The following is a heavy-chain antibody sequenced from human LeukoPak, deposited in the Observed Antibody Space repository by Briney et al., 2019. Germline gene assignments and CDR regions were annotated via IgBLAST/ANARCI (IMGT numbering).Heavy chain of an antibody. CDR1: GFTFSSYG. Sequence: PGGSLRLSCAASGFTFSSYGMHWVRQAPGKGLEWVAFIRYDGSNKYYADSVKGRFTISRDNSKNTLYLQVNSLRSEDTAVYYCARPRPYYDILTGYLYRDTNWFDPWGQGTLVTVSS. V-gene: IGHV3-30*02. CDR3: ARPRPYYDILTGYLYRDTNWFDP. J-gene: IGHJ5*02. D-gene: IGHD3-9*01. CDR2: IRYDGSNK.